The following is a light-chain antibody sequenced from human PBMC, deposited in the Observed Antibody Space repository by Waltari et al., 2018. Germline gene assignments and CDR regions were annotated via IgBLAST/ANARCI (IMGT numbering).Light chain of an antibody. CDR2: SNN. V-gene: IGLV1-44*01. CDR1: SSNIGSNT. J-gene: IGLJ2*01. CDR3: AAWDASLNGPV. Sequence: QSVLTQPPSASGTPGQRVTLSCSGSSSNIGSNTVNWYQQLPGTAPKLLIHSNNRRPAGVPARFSGSKSGTSASLAISGLQSEDEADYYCAAWDASLNGPVFAGGTKLTVL.